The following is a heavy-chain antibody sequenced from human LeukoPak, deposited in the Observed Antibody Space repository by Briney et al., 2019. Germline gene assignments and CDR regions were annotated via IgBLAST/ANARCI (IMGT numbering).Heavy chain of an antibody. D-gene: IGHD4-23*01. CDR3: AREATVVTPIYYGMDV. CDR1: GFTFSSYG. J-gene: IGHJ6*02. Sequence: PGRSLRLSCAASGFTFSSYGMHWVRQAPGKGLEWVAVIWYDGSNKYYADSVKGRFTISRDNSKNTLYLQMNSLRAEDTAVYYCAREATVVTPIYYGMDVWGQGTTVTVSS. V-gene: IGHV3-33*01. CDR2: IWYDGSNK.